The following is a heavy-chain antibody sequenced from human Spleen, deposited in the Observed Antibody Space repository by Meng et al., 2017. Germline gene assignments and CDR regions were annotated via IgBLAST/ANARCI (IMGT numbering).Heavy chain of an antibody. V-gene: IGHV4-39*07. CDR2: IYHSGRT. CDR3: ARVIVSGSYPPYFHY. Sequence: SETLSLTCAVSGGSISSGRYYWNWIRQPPGKGLEWIGSIYHSGRTFYNTSLKSRVTISVDTSKNQFSLKLSSVTAADTAVYHCARVIVSGSYPPYFHYWGQGTLVTVSS. J-gene: IGHJ4*02. CDR1: GGSISSGRYY. D-gene: IGHD3-16*02.